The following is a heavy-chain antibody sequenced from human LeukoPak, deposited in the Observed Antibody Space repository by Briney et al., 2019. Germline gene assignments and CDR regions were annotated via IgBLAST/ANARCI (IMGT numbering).Heavy chain of an antibody. CDR2: ISGSGGST. CDR3: AKARLLWFGESLGY. D-gene: IGHD3-10*01. J-gene: IGHJ4*02. CDR1: GFTFSSYA. Sequence: PGGSLRLSCAASGFTFSSYAMSWVRQAPGKGLEWVSAISGSGGSTYYADSVKGRFTISRDNSKNTLYLQMNSLRAEDTAVYYCAKARLLWFGESLGYWGQGTLVTVSS. V-gene: IGHV3-23*01.